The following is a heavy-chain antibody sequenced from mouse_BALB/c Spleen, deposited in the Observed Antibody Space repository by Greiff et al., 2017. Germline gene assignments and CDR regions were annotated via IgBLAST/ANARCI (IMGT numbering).Heavy chain of an antibody. V-gene: IGHV1-53*01. CDR3: ARAYYGNFSYYFDY. CDR2: INPNNGGT. Sequence: QVQLQQPGAELVRPGASVKLSCKASGYSFTSYWMNWVKQRPGQGLEWIGDINPNNGGTIYNQKFKGKATLTVDKSSSTAYMELRSLTSEDTAVYYCARAYYGNFSYYFDYWGQGTTLTVSS. D-gene: IGHD2-10*01. J-gene: IGHJ2*01. CDR1: GYSFTSYW.